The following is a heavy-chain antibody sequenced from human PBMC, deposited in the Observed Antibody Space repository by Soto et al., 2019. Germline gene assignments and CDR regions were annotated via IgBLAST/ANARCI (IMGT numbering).Heavy chain of an antibody. CDR1: GGTFSSYT. D-gene: IGHD6-6*01. CDR2: IIPILGIA. Sequence: SVKVSCKASGGTFSSYTISWVRQAPGQGLEWMGRIIPILGIANYAQKFQGRVTITADKSTSTAYMELSSLRSEDTAVYYCARVSSSSSLHDAFDIWGQGTMVTVSS. J-gene: IGHJ3*02. V-gene: IGHV1-69*02. CDR3: ARVSSSSSLHDAFDI.